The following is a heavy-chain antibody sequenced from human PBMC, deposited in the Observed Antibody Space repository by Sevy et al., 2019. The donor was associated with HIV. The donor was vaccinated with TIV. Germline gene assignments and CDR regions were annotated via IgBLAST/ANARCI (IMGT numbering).Heavy chain of an antibody. V-gene: IGHV3-23*01. D-gene: IGHD3-22*01. CDR2: ISGGGGST. CDR3: AKGYYDSSGYIDY. J-gene: IGHJ4*02. CDR1: GFTFSSYA. Sequence: GGSLRLSCAASGFTFSSYAMSWVRQAPGKGLEWVSAISGGGGSTYYADSVKGRFTISRDNSKNTLYLQMNSLRAEDTAVYYCAKGYYDSSGYIDYWGQGTLVTVSS.